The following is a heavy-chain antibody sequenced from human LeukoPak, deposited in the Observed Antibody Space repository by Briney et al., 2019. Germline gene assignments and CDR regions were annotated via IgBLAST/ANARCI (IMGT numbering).Heavy chain of an antibody. J-gene: IGHJ3*02. Sequence: GASVKVSCKASGDTFTTDYIHWVRQGPGQGPEWMGVSNPSAGSTSYAQKFQGRITVTRDTSTSTVYMELRSLRPEDTAVYYCARDHRGKQLWLTRPDEFDAFDIWGQGTMVTVSS. D-gene: IGHD5-18*01. V-gene: IGHV1-46*01. CDR1: GDTFTTDY. CDR2: SNPSAGST. CDR3: ARDHRGKQLWLTRPDEFDAFDI.